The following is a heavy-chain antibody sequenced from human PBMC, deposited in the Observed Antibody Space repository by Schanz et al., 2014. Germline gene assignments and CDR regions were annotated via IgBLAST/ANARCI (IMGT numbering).Heavy chain of an antibody. CDR2: INPSGGST. CDR1: GYTFTSYY. D-gene: IGHD6-13*01. V-gene: IGHV1-46*03. J-gene: IGHJ4*02. Sequence: QVQLVQSAPEVKKPGASVRLSCKASGYTFTSYYMHWVRQAPGQGLEWMGIINPSGGSTSYAQKFQGRVTMTRDTSTSTVYMELSSLRSEDTAVYYCARDGEAAAGCDYWGQGTLVTVSS. CDR3: ARDGEAAAGCDY.